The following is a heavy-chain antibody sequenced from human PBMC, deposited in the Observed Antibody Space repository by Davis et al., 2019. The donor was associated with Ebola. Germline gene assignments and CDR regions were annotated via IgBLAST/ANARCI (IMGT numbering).Heavy chain of an antibody. CDR1: GGSISTTSYY. CDR2: IYYTGST. Sequence: SETLSLTCTVSGGSISTTSYYWGWIRQPPGKGLEWNGSIYYTGSTYYNPSLRSRVTISVDTSKRQFFLKLSSVTAADMAVYYCANNWPTLHSACRSWGQGTLVTVSS. J-gene: IGHJ5*02. D-gene: IGHD1-20*01. V-gene: IGHV4-39*01. CDR3: ANNWPTLHSACRS.